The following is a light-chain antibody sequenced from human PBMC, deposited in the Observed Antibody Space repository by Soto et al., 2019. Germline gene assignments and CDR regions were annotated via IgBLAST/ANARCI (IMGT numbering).Light chain of an antibody. CDR1: QSISSR. J-gene: IGKJ1*01. V-gene: IGKV1-5*01. CDR2: GAS. Sequence: IQMTQSPSTLSASVGDRVAITCRASQSISSRLAWYQQKPGKAPKLLIHGASSLESGVPSRFSGSGSGTEFPLTIRRLQPDEFGTYHFQHYSSDWTFRQGTKVEIK. CDR3: QHYSSDWT.